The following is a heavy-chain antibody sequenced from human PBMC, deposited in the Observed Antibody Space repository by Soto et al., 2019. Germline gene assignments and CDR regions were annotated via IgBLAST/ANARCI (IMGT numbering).Heavy chain of an antibody. J-gene: IGHJ5*02. CDR3: AQESMCMVRGVIIHRWVDP. CDR2: ISGSGGRT. V-gene: IGHV3-23*01. Sequence: EVQLLESGGGLVQPGGSLRLSCAASGFTFSSYAMSWVRQAPGKGLEWVSGISGSGGRTYYADSVKGRFTISRDNSKNKLYPQMNSLRAEDRAVYYCAQESMCMVRGVIIHRWVDPWGQGTLVTVSS. CDR1: GFTFSSYA. D-gene: IGHD3-10*01.